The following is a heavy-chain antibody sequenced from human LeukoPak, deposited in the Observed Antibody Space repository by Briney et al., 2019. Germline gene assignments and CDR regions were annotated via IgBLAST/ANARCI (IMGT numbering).Heavy chain of an antibody. D-gene: IGHD5-12*01. CDR2: ISGSGGST. CDR3: AKDRDGIVATIFGYFDY. Sequence: PGGSLRLSCVASGFTFSSYAMSWVRQAPGKGLEWVSAISGSGGSTYYADSVKGRFTISRDNSKNTLYLQMNSLRAEDTAVYYCAKDRDGIVATIFGYFDYWGQGTLVTVSS. J-gene: IGHJ4*02. CDR1: GFTFSSYA. V-gene: IGHV3-23*01.